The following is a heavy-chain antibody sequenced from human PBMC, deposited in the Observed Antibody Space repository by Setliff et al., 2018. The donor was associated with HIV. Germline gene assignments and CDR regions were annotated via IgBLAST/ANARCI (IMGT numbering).Heavy chain of an antibody. V-gene: IGHV4-39*01. D-gene: IGHD1-26*01. CDR1: GDSIDSPSFY. J-gene: IGHJ4*02. Sequence: PSETLSLTCTVSGDSIDSPSFYWGWIRQSPGKGLEWIASIYYRGTTYYNPSLKSRVTISVDTSKNQFSLKLSSVTAADTAVYYCARPVEMANREFDYWGQGTLVTVSS. CDR3: ARPVEMANREFDY. CDR2: IYYRGTT.